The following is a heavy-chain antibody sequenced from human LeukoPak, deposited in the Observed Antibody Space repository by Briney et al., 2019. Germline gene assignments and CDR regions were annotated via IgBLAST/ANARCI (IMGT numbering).Heavy chain of an antibody. J-gene: IGHJ3*02. CDR3: ARGVWGVREGFDI. Sequence: PSETLSLTCTVSGGSVSSESYHWSWIRQPPGKGLEWVAYIFNSGSSNYNPSLKSRVTISVDTSKNQFSLKLNSVTAADTAQYHCARGVWGVREGFDIWGQGTMVTVSS. V-gene: IGHV4-61*01. CDR1: GGSVSSESYH. D-gene: IGHD1-26*01. CDR2: IFNSGSS.